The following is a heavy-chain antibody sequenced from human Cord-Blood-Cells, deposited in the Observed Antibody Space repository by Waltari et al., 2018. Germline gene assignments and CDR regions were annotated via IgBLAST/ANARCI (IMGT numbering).Heavy chain of an antibody. Sequence: QLQLQESGPGLVKPSETLSLTCTVSGGSISSSSYYWGWIRQPPGKGLEWIGSIYYSGSTSSNQPLKGRVTISVDTSKNQFSLKLSSVTAADTAVYYCARHRDIVVVPAAFDYWGQGTLVTVSS. V-gene: IGHV4-39*01. CDR3: ARHRDIVVVPAAFDY. CDR1: GGSISSSSYY. CDR2: IYYSGST. J-gene: IGHJ4*02. D-gene: IGHD2-2*01.